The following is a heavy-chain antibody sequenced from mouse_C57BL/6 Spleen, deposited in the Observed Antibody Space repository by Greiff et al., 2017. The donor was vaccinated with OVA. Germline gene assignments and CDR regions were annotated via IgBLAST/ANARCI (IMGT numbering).Heavy chain of an antibody. CDR3: ARLDYSNYVYFDV. CDR1: GYTFTSYG. Sequence: VKLVESGAELARPGASVKLSCKASGYTFTSYGISWVKQRTGQGLEWIGEIYPRSGNTYYNEKFKGKATLTADKSSSTAYMELRSLTSEDSAVYFCARLDYSNYVYFDVWGTGTTVTVSS. D-gene: IGHD2-5*01. V-gene: IGHV1-81*01. J-gene: IGHJ1*03. CDR2: IYPRSGNT.